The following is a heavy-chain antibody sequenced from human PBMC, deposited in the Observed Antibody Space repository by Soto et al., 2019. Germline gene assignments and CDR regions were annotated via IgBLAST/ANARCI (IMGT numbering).Heavy chain of an antibody. V-gene: IGHV2-5*02. CDR3: AHRRTTIFRPFASLGMDV. CDR1: GFSLTTNGVG. J-gene: IGHJ6*02. CDR2: VYWDDDK. Sequence: QITLKESGSTLVRPTQTLTLTCTFSGFSLTTNGVGVGWIRQPPGKALEWLALVYWDDDKRYSPSLKSRLTITKDSSRNQVVRTLTNMEPVDTATDYCAHRRTTIFRPFASLGMDVWGQGTTVTVSS. D-gene: IGHD4-17*01.